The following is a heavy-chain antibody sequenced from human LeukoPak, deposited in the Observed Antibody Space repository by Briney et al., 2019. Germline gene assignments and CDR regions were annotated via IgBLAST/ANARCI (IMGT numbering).Heavy chain of an antibody. V-gene: IGHV3-21*01. D-gene: IGHD6-13*01. CDR1: GFTFSSYS. CDR2: ISSSSSYI. J-gene: IGHJ5*02. Sequence: GGSLRLSCAASGFTFSSYSMSWVRQAPGKGLEWVSSISSSSSYIYYADSVKGRFTISRDNAKNSLYLQMNSLRAEDTAVYYCARHTKVSEAAAGSGNWFDPWGQGTLVTVSS. CDR3: ARHTKVSEAAAGSGNWFDP.